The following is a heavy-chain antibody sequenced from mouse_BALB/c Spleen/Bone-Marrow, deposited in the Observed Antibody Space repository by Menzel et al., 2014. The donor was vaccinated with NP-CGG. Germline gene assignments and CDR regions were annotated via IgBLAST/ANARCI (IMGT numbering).Heavy chain of an antibody. D-gene: IGHD2-3*01. CDR3: ARWLLRAMDY. Sequence: DVQLVESGGGLVQPGGSLRLSCATSGFTFTDYYMSWVRQPPGKALEWLGFIRNKANGYTTEYSASVKGRFTISRDNSQSILYLQMNTLRAEDSATYYCARWLLRAMDYWGQGTSVTVSS. CDR1: GFTFTDYY. J-gene: IGHJ4*01. V-gene: IGHV7-3*02. CDR2: IRNKANGYTT.